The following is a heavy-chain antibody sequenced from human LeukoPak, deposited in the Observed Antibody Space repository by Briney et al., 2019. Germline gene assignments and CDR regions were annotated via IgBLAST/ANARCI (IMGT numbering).Heavy chain of an antibody. V-gene: IGHV3-74*01. CDR3: ARERPAAASAFEL. CDR2: INSDGSTT. D-gene: IGHD6-13*01. Sequence: PGGSLRLSCAASGFTFSSNWMHWVRQAPGKGLVWVSRINSDGSTTSYADSVRGRFTISRDNAKNTVYLEMNSLTAEDTAVYYCARERPAAASAFELWGQGTMVTVSS. CDR1: GFTFSSNW. J-gene: IGHJ3*01.